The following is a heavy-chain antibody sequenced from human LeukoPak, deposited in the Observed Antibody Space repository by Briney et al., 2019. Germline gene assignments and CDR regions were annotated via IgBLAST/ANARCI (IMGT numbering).Heavy chain of an antibody. Sequence: GGSLRLSWAASGFTFSSYAMHWVRQAPGKGLEWVAVISYDGSNKYYADSVKGRFTISRDNSKNTLYLQMNSLRAEDTAVYYCASEKLGIFDYWGQGTLVTVSS. J-gene: IGHJ4*02. CDR3: ASEKLGIFDY. CDR2: ISYDGSNK. D-gene: IGHD7-27*01. CDR1: GFTFSSYA. V-gene: IGHV3-30-3*01.